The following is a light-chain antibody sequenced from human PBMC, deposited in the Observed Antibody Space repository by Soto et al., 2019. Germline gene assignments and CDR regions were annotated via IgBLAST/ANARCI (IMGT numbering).Light chain of an antibody. J-gene: IGKJ4*01. CDR3: QQYGSSLLT. CDR2: GAS. CDR1: QSVSSY. Sequence: EIVLTQSPATLSLSPGERATLSCRASQSVSSYLAWYQQKPGQAPRLLIFGASDRATGIPDRFSGSGSGTDFTLTIDRLEPEDFAVYYCQQYGSSLLTFGGGTKVDIK. V-gene: IGKV3-20*01.